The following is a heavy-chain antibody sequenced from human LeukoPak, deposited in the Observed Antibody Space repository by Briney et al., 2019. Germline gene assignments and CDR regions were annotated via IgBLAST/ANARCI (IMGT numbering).Heavy chain of an antibody. CDR3: GRAFPPLRTSSAGDL. CDR2: ISGLSSST. D-gene: IGHD3-16*01. V-gene: IGHV3-21*01. CDR1: GFTFSDYD. Sequence: PGGSLRLSCSAFGFTFSDYDMNWVRQAPGKGLEWVSSISGLSSSTYYGESVKGRFSISRDNAKNSLYLQMNSLGAEDTATYYCGRAFPPLRTSSAGDLWGQGILVTVSS. J-gene: IGHJ4*02.